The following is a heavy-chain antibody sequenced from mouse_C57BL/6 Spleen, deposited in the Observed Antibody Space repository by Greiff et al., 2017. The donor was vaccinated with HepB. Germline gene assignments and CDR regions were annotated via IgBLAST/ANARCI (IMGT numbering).Heavy chain of an antibody. J-gene: IGHJ4*01. D-gene: IGHD3-2*02. V-gene: IGHV5-9-1*02. CDR3: TRELRHYAMDY. CDR1: GFTFSSYA. Sequence: EVKLMESGEGLVKPGGSLKLSCAASGFTFSSYAMSWVRQTPGKRLEWVAYISSGGDYIYYADTVKGRFTISRDNARNTLYLQMSSLKSEDTAMYYCTRELRHYAMDYWGQGTSVTVSS. CDR2: ISSGGDYI.